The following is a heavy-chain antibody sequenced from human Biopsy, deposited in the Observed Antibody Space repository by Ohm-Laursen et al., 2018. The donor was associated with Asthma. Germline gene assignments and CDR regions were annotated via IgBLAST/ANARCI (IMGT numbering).Heavy chain of an antibody. CDR1: GGSISSGGYS. CDR3: ARVKDGYNFDY. Sequence: SQTLSLTCAVSGGSISSGGYSWSWIRQPPGKGPEWIGYIYHSGSTYYNPSLKSRVTISVDRSKNQFSLKLSSVTAADTAVYYCARVKDGYNFDYWGQGTLVTVSS. V-gene: IGHV4-30-2*01. CDR2: IYHSGST. D-gene: IGHD5-24*01. J-gene: IGHJ4*02.